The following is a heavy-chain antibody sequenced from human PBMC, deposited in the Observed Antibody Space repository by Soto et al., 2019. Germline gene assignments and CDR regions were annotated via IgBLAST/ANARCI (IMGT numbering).Heavy chain of an antibody. Sequence: GGSLRLACAASGFTLEDYGMSWARQAPGKGLEWVSGVNWNGGSTGYADSVKGRFTISRDNAKNSLYLQMNSLRAEDTAFYYCVRGASLNFDYWGQGTLVTVSS. V-gene: IGHV3-20*04. CDR1: GFTLEDYG. CDR3: VRGASLNFDY. CDR2: VNWNGGST. J-gene: IGHJ4*02. D-gene: IGHD1-26*01.